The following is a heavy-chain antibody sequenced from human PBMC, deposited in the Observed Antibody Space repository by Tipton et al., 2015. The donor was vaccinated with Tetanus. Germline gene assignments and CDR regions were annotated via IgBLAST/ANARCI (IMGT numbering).Heavy chain of an antibody. V-gene: IGHV4-61*08. J-gene: IGHJ3*02. Sequence: TLSLTCTISSDSVRSGAYHWSWIRQRPGRGLEWVGYVHYTGKDNYNPSLRSRVTLSVDTSKNQFSLQMSSVTAADTAVYYCARIGWPENNKPGFDIWGQGTMVTVSS. CDR3: ARIGWPENNKPGFDI. D-gene: IGHD1/OR15-1a*01. CDR1: SDSVRSGAYH. CDR2: VHYTGKD.